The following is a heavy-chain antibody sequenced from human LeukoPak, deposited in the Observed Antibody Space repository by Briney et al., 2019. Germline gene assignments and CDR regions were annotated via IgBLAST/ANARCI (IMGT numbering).Heavy chain of an antibody. Sequence: GGSLRLSCAASGFTFNNYAMSWVRQAPGKGLEWVSGISGSGGSTYYPDSVKGRFTISRDNAKNSLYLQMNSLRAEDTAVYYCARDQNYGGNSQAFDIWGQGTMVTVSS. CDR2: ISGSGGST. D-gene: IGHD4-17*01. J-gene: IGHJ3*02. CDR3: ARDQNYGGNSQAFDI. V-gene: IGHV3-23*01. CDR1: GFTFNNYA.